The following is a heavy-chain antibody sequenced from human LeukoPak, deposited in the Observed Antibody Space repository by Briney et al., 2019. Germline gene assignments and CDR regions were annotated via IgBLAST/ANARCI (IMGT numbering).Heavy chain of an antibody. Sequence: SQTLSLTCAISGDSVSSNSAAWNWIRQSPSRGLEWLGRTYYRSKWYNDYAVSVKSRITINPDTSKNQFSLQLNSVYPDDTAVYYCAIGYRFLEWLSPAFDYWGQGTLVTVSS. V-gene: IGHV6-1*01. CDR1: GDSVSSNSAA. D-gene: IGHD3-3*01. CDR3: AIGYRFLEWLSPAFDY. J-gene: IGHJ4*02. CDR2: TYYRSKWYN.